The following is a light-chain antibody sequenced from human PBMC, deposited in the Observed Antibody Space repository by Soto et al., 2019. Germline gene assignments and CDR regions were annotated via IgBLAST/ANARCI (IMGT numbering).Light chain of an antibody. CDR3: QQLNGYQLA. Sequence: DIQLTQSPSFLSASVGDTVTITCRASQGMSTYLAWYQQKPGKVPKLLIRSASTLQSGVPPGFSGGGSGTEFTLTISTLQPDDYGLYYCQQLNGYQLAFGGGTNVEIK. J-gene: IGKJ4*01. V-gene: IGKV1-9*01. CDR1: QGMSTY. CDR2: SAS.